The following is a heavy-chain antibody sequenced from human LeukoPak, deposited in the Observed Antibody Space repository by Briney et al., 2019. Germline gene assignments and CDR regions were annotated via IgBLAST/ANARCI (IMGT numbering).Heavy chain of an antibody. J-gene: IGHJ4*02. CDR3: ARDSRDYGGTYYFDY. CDR1: GFSLSIYA. CDR2: ISYDGGNK. Sequence: QSRGSLRLSCAASGFSLSIYATRWVRQAPRKGLEWVAVISYDGGNKYYADSVKGRFTISRDNSKNTRYLQMKTPRTEDTAAYYCARDSRDYGGTYYFDYWGQGTLVTVSS. V-gene: IGHV3-30-3*01. D-gene: IGHD4-17*01.